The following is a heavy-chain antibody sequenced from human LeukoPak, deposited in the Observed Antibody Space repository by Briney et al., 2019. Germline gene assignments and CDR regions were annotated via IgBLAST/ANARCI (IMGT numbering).Heavy chain of an antibody. CDR1: GYTFTSYY. Sequence: GASVKVSCKASGYTFTSYYMHWVRQAPGQGLEWMGIINPSGGNTNHAQKFQGRVTMTRDTSTSTVYMELSSLRFEDTAVYYCARDVIAAADLFDYWGQGTLVTVSS. J-gene: IGHJ4*02. CDR3: ARDVIAAADLFDY. CDR2: INPSGGNT. D-gene: IGHD6-13*01. V-gene: IGHV1-46*01.